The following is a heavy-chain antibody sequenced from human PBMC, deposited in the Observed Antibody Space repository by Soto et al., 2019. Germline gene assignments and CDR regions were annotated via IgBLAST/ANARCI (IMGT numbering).Heavy chain of an antibody. J-gene: IGHJ4*02. D-gene: IGHD3-16*01. CDR1: GFPFSAYN. Sequence: WGSLRLSCTGSGFPFSAYNINWVRQAPGKGLEWVSSITVGSSHIYQPNSMKGRFTISRDDAKNSVYLQIDSLRDEDTALYYCSRSPEVGVRGAYWGQGTLVTVSS. V-gene: IGHV3-21*01. CDR2: ITVGSSHI. CDR3: SRSPEVGVRGAY.